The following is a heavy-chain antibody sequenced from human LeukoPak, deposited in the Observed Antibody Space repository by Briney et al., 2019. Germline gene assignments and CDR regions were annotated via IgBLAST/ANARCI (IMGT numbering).Heavy chain of an antibody. Sequence: SETLSLTCAVYGGSFSGYYWSWIRQPPGKGLEWIGEINHSGSTNYNPSPKSRVTISVDTSKNQFSLKLSSVTAADTAVYYCARTEESGYSYRYFGYYYYMDVWGKGTTVTVSS. CDR3: ARTEESGYSYRYFGYYYYMDV. CDR2: INHSGST. V-gene: IGHV4-34*01. J-gene: IGHJ6*03. CDR1: GGSFSGYY. D-gene: IGHD5-18*01.